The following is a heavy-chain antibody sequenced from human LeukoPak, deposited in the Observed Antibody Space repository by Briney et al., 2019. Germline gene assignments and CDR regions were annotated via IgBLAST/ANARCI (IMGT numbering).Heavy chain of an antibody. J-gene: IGHJ6*02. D-gene: IGHD2-15*01. V-gene: IGHV7-4-1*02. CDR1: GYTFTSYA. CDR3: AKGHCSGGSCYYDYYYYYGMDV. CDR2: INTNTGNP. Sequence: ASVKVSCKASGYTFTSYAMNWVRQAPGQGLEWMGWINTNTGNPTYAQGFTGRFVFSLDTSVSTAYLQISSLKAEDTAVYYCAKGHCSGGSCYYDYYYYYGMDVWGQGTTVTVSS.